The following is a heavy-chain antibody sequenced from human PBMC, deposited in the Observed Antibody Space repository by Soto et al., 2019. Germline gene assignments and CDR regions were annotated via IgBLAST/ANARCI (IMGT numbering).Heavy chain of an antibody. CDR2: ISGSSQTI. Sequence: GGSLRLSCAASGFIFNTCSMNWVRQAPGKGLEWVSYISGSSQTIFYADSVRGRFTISRDNANNSTYLQMVSLRDEDTAVYYCARTLSWRRGPFDSWGQGTLVTVSS. D-gene: IGHD2-15*01. J-gene: IGHJ4*02. CDR1: GFIFNTCS. CDR3: ARTLSWRRGPFDS. V-gene: IGHV3-48*02.